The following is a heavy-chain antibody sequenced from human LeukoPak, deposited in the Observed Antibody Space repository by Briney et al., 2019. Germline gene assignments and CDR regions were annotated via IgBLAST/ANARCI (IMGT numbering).Heavy chain of an antibody. D-gene: IGHD3-10*01. J-gene: IGHJ5*02. Sequence: ASVDVSCTASGYTFTGYYMHWVRQAPGQGLEWMGWINPNGGGTNYAQKFQGRVTMTRDTSITTAYMELSRLTSDDTAVYYCARDSMIRGVPNWFDPWGQGTLVTVSS. V-gene: IGHV1-2*02. CDR2: INPNGGGT. CDR1: GYTFTGYY. CDR3: ARDSMIRGVPNWFDP.